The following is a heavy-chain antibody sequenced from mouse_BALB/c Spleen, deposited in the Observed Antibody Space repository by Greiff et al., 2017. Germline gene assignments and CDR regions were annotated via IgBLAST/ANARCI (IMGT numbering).Heavy chain of an antibody. V-gene: IGHV3-2*02. D-gene: IGHD1-2*01. CDR3: ASSLITTATRDYAMDY. CDR1: GYSITSDYA. J-gene: IGHJ4*01. CDR2: ISYSGST. Sequence: DVKLQESGPGLVKPSQSLSLTCTVTGYSITSDYAWNWIRQFPGNKLEWMGYISYSGSTSYNPSLKSRISITRDTSKNQFFLQLNSVTTEDTATYYCASSLITTATRDYAMDYWGQGTSVTVSS.